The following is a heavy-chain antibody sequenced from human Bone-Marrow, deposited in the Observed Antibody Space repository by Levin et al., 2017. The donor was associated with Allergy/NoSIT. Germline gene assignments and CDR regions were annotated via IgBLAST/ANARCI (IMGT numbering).Heavy chain of an antibody. D-gene: IGHD2-2*01. Sequence: GESLKISCTASGFTFGDYAMSWFRQAPGKGLEWVGFIRSKAYGGTTEYAASVKGRFTISRDDSKSIAYLQMNSLKTEDTAVYYCTIWPQEYQLLLPGPSYYYGMDVWDQGTTVTVSS. V-gene: IGHV3-49*03. CDR1: GFTFGDYA. CDR3: TIWPQEYQLLLPGPSYYYGMDV. J-gene: IGHJ6*02. CDR2: IRSKAYGGTT.